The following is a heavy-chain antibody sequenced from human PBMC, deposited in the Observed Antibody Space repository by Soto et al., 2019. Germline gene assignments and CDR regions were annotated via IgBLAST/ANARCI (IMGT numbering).Heavy chain of an antibody. V-gene: IGHV4-59*12. Sequence: SETLSLTCTVSGGSISSYYWSWIRQPPGKGLEWIGYIYYSGSTNYNPSLKSRVTISVDKSKNQFSLKLSSVTAADTAVYYCARLLRIAVAGAPRWYFDLWGRGTLVTVSS. D-gene: IGHD6-19*01. CDR3: ARLLRIAVAGAPRWYFDL. J-gene: IGHJ2*01. CDR1: GGSISSYY. CDR2: IYYSGST.